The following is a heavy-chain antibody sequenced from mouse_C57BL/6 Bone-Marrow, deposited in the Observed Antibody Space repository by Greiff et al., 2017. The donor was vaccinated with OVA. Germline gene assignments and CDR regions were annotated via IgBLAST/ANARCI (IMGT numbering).Heavy chain of an antibody. D-gene: IGHD2-4*01. Sequence: EVQVVDSGGGLVQPGGSLKLSCAASGFTFSDYYMYWVRQTPEKRLEWVAYISNGGGSTYYPDTVKGRFTISRDNAKNTLYLQMSRLKSEDTAMYYCARRRLRLYAMDYWGQGTSVTVSS. CDR2: ISNGGGST. CDR3: ARRRLRLYAMDY. V-gene: IGHV5-12*01. CDR1: GFTFSDYY. J-gene: IGHJ4*01.